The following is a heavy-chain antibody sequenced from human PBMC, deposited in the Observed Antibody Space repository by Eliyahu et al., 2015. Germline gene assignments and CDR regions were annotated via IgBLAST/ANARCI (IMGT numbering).Heavy chain of an antibody. CDR2: IHPRGTK. V-gene: IGHV4-30-4*08. CDR1: GVSVTTTSYY. CDR3: ARGPDEAKSGY. D-gene: IGHD4/OR15-4a*01. J-gene: IGHJ4*02. Sequence: QVQLLESGPGLVKPSETLSLTCTVSGVSVTTTSYYWNWIRQSPGKGLEWIGCIHPRGTKHYDPSLEGRVTMSVDTSKNQFSLTLTSVTAADTALYYCARGPDEAKSGYWGQGILVTVSS.